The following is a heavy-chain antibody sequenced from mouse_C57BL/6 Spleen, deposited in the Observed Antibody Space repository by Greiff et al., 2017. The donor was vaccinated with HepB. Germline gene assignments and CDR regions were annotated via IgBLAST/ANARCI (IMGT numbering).Heavy chain of an antibody. D-gene: IGHD1-1*01. CDR3: ARGTTVVEGAGFAY. Sequence: EVKLMESGGGLVKPGGSLKLSCAASGFTFSDYGMHWVRQAPEKGLEWVAYISSGSSTIYYADTVKGRFTISRDNAKNTLFLQMTSLRSEDTAMYYCARGTTVVEGAGFAYWGQGTLVTVSA. CDR2: ISSGSSTI. CDR1: GFTFSDYG. J-gene: IGHJ3*01. V-gene: IGHV5-17*01.